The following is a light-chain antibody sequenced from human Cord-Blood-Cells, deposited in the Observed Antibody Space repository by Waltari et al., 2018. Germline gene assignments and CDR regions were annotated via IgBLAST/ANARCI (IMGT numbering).Light chain of an antibody. CDR3: QQYDNLPLT. J-gene: IGKJ4*01. Sequence: DIQMTQSPSSLSASVGDRVTITCQSSQDIINYLNWYQQKPGKAPKLLIYDASNLETGVPSRFSGSGSGTDFTLTISSLQPEDIATYYCQQYDNLPLTFGGGTKVEIK. CDR1: QDIINY. CDR2: DAS. V-gene: IGKV1-33*01.